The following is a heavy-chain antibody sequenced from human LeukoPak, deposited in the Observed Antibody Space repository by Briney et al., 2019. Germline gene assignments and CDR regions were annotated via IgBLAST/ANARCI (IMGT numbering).Heavy chain of an antibody. D-gene: IGHD3-3*01. CDR1: GFTFSSYG. V-gene: IGHV3-30*03. CDR3: ATFLEWLLYLDY. CDR2: ISYDGSNK. J-gene: IGHJ4*02. Sequence: GGSLRLSCAASGFTFSSYGMHWVRQAPGKGLEWVAVISYDGSNKYYTDSVKGRFTTSRDNSKNTLYVQMNSLRAEDTAVYYCATFLEWLLYLDYWGQGTLVTVSS.